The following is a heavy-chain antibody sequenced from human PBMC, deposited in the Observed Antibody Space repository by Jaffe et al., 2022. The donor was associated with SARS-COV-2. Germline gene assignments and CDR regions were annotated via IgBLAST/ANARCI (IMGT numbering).Heavy chain of an antibody. V-gene: IGHV5-51*01. Sequence: EVQLVQSGAEVKKPGESLKISCKGSGYSFTSYWIGWVRQMPGKGLEWMGIIYPGDSDTRYSPSFQGQVTISADKSISTAYLQWSSLKASDTAMYYCARAKRGLMVYADAFDIWGQGTMVTVSS. J-gene: IGHJ3*02. CDR1: GYSFTSYW. D-gene: IGHD2-8*01. CDR3: ARAKRGLMVYADAFDI. CDR2: IYPGDSDT.